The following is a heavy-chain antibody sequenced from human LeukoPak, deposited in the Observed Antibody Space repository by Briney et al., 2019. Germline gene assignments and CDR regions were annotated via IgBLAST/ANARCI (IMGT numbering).Heavy chain of an antibody. CDR3: ARVKYYYDSSGFGIDY. Sequence: GGSLRLSCAASGFTFSSYWMSWVRQAPGKGLEWVANIKKDGSEKYYVDAVKGRFTISRDNAKTSLYLQMNSLRAEDTAVYYCARVKYYYDSSGFGIDYWGQETLVTVSS. CDR1: GFTFSSYW. CDR2: IKKDGSEK. V-gene: IGHV3-7*01. D-gene: IGHD3-22*01. J-gene: IGHJ4*02.